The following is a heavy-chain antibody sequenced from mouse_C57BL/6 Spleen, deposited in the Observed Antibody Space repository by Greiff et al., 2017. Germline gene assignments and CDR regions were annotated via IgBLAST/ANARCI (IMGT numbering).Heavy chain of an antibody. CDR1: GFTFSDYY. V-gene: IGHV5-16*01. CDR3: ERDWLDY. D-gene: IGHD2-2*01. Sequence: EVKLMESEGGLVQPGSSMKLSCTASGFTFSDYYMAWVRQVPEKGLEWVANINYDGSSTYYLDSLKSRFIISRDNAKNILYLQMSSLKSEDTATYYCERDWLDYWGQGTTLTVSS. CDR2: INYDGSST. J-gene: IGHJ2*01.